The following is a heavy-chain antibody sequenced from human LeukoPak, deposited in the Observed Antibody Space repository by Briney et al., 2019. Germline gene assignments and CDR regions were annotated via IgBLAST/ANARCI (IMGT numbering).Heavy chain of an antibody. V-gene: IGHV1-69*13. D-gene: IGHD2-15*01. CDR2: LIPIFGTA. CDR3: ASYCSGGSCYSWGLDYFDY. Sequence: ASVKVSCKASGGTFSSYAISWVRQAPGQGLEWMGGLIPIFGTANYAQKFQGRVTITADESTSTAYMELSSLRSEDTAVYYCASYCSGGSCYSWGLDYFDYWGQGTLVTVSS. CDR1: GGTFSSYA. J-gene: IGHJ4*02.